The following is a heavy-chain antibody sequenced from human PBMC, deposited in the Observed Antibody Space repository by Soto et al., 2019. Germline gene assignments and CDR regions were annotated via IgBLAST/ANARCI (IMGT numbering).Heavy chain of an antibody. J-gene: IGHJ6*02. CDR1: GYTFTSYY. V-gene: IGHV1-46*01. CDR2: INPSGGST. Sequence: QVQLVQSGAEVKKPGASVKVSCKASGYTFTSYYMHWVRQAPGQGLEWMGIINPSGGSTSYAQKFQGRVTMTRDTSTSTVYMELSSLRSEDTAVYYCARAFSTSCQHNAFMCDSMIYYGMDVWGQGTTVTVSS. D-gene: IGHD2-2*01. CDR3: ARAFSTSCQHNAFMCDSMIYYGMDV.